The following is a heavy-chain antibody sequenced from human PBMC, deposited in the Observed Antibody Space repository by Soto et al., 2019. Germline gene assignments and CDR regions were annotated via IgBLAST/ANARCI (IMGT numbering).Heavy chain of an antibody. V-gene: IGHV6-1*01. D-gene: IGHD6-19*01. J-gene: IGHJ4*02. CDR1: GDSVSSTSAA. CDR2: TYYRSKWYS. CDR3: ARGSYYSGWV. Sequence: PSLTCAISGDSVSSTSAAWSWIRQSPSRGLEWLGRTYYRSKWYSDYAVSVKSRITINPDTSKNQFSLQLNSVTPEDTAVYYCARGSYYSGWVWGQGTLVTVSS.